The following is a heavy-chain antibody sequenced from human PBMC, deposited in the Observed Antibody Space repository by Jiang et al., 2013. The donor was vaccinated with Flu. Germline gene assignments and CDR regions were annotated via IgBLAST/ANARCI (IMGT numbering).Heavy chain of an antibody. Sequence: GSGLVKPSETLSLTCSVSGGSISRNNYFWGWIRQPPGKGLEWIGTIYYGGNTNYNPSLKSRVTISIDTSKSQFSVRLNFVTAADSAVYYCARLRMNYFGSGSYIDFWGQGILVTVSS. J-gene: IGHJ4*02. CDR2: IYYGGNT. CDR1: GGSISRNNYF. CDR3: ARLRMNYFGSGSYIDF. V-gene: IGHV4-39*01. D-gene: IGHD3-10*01.